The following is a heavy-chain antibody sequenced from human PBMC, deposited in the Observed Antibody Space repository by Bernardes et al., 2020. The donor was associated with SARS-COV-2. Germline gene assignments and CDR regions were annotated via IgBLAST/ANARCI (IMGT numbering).Heavy chain of an antibody. Sequence: GGSLRLSCAASGFTVSSNYMSWVRQAPGKGLEWVAVIWYDGSNKYYADSVKGRFTISRDNSKNTLYLQMNSLRAEDTAVYYCARDLIAGYGMDVWGQGTTVTVSS. CDR3: ARDLIAGYGMDV. CDR1: GFTVSSNY. J-gene: IGHJ6*02. CDR2: IWYDGSNK. V-gene: IGHV3-33*08. D-gene: IGHD6-13*01.